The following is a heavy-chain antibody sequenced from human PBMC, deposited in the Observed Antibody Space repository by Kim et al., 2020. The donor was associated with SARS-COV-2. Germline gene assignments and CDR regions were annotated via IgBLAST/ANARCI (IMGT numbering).Heavy chain of an antibody. D-gene: IGHD2-15*01. CDR2: IYYSGST. V-gene: IGHV4-39*07. CDR1: GGSISSSSYY. CDR3: ARVDYCSGGSCYLPDY. Sequence: SETLSLTCTVSGGSISSSSYYWGWIRQPPGKGLEWIGSIYYSGSTYYNPSLKSRVTISVDTSKNQFSLKLSSVTAADTAVYYCARVDYCSGGSCYLPDYWGQGTLVTVSS. J-gene: IGHJ4*02.